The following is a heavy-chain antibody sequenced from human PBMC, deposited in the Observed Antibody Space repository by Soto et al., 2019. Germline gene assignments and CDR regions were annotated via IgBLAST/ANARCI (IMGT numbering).Heavy chain of an antibody. CDR1: GYTFTSYD. CDR2: MNPNSGNT. J-gene: IGHJ6*02. V-gene: IGHV1-8*01. Sequence: ASVKVSCKASGYTFTSYDINWVRQATGQGLEWMGWMNPNSGNTDYAQKFQGRVTMTRNTSISTAYMELSSLRSEDTAVYYCARVPTSYQLLYGWGYYGMEVWGQGTTVTVSS. D-gene: IGHD2-2*02. CDR3: ARVPTSYQLLYGWGYYGMEV.